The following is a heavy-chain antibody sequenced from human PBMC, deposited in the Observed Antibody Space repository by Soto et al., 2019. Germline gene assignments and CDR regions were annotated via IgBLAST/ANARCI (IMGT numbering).Heavy chain of an antibody. CDR2: IYHTGST. J-gene: IGHJ5*02. D-gene: IGHD4-4*01. CDR1: GGSFSSSNW. Sequence: SETLSLTCAVSGGSFSSSNWWSWVRQPPGKGLEWIGEIYHTGSTNYNPSLKSRVTISADKSNNQFSLKLSSVTAADTAVYYCARESTADNWFDPWGQGTLVTV. V-gene: IGHV4-4*02. CDR3: ARESTADNWFDP.